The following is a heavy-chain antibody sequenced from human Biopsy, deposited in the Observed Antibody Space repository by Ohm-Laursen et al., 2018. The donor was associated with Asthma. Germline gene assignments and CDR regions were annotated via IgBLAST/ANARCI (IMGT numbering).Heavy chain of an antibody. V-gene: IGHV3-53*01. J-gene: IGHJ4*02. CDR3: ARGDSSNWSHYYSDY. D-gene: IGHD3-22*01. Sequence: SLRLFCAALGFAVSRDHMFWVRQAPGKGLEWVSVIYSGGTSHTADSVRGRFTISRDYSKNTLYLQMHSLRAEDTAVYYCARGDSSNWSHYYSDYWGQGTLVTVSS. CDR2: IYSGGTS. CDR1: GFAVSRDH.